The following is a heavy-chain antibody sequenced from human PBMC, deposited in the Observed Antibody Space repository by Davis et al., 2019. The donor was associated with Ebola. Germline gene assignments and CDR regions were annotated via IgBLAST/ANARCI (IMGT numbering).Heavy chain of an antibody. J-gene: IGHJ3*02. CDR3: VSLVVTGDIAFDM. Sequence: GESLKISCAASGFRFNRYWMHWVRQAPGQGLVWVSRINGDGSSTSYADSVNGRFTISRDNVKNTLYLQMNSLRVEDTAVYYCVSLVVTGDIAFDMWGQGTMVTVSS. V-gene: IGHV3-74*01. CDR1: GFRFNRYW. D-gene: IGHD2-15*01. CDR2: INGDGSST.